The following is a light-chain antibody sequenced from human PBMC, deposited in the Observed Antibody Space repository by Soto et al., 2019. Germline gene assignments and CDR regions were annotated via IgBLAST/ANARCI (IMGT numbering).Light chain of an antibody. Sequence: EIVLTQSPGTLSLSPGERATLSCRASQSVTSSYLAWYQQRPGQAPRLLIYGASSRATGVPEGFSGSGSGTDLAITISRQKPQYFGMYSCQRYGSSRTFGHGTKEEVK. CDR3: QRYGSSRT. CDR1: QSVTSSY. V-gene: IGKV3-20*01. J-gene: IGKJ1*01. CDR2: GAS.